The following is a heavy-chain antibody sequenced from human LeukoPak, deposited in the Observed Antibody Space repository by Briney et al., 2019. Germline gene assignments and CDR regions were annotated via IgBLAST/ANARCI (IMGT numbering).Heavy chain of an antibody. J-gene: IGHJ3*02. Sequence: GGTLRLSCAASGFTFSSYSMNWVRQAPGKGLEWVSSISSSSSYIYYADSVKGRFTISRDNAKNSLYLQMNSLRAEDTAVYYCARGSRSPESFGIWGQGTMVTVSS. V-gene: IGHV3-21*01. CDR3: ARGSRSPESFGI. CDR1: GFTFSSYS. CDR2: ISSSSSYI. D-gene: IGHD1-26*01.